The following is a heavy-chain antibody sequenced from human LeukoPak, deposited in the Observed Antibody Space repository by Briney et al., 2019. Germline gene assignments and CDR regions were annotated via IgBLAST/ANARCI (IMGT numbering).Heavy chain of an antibody. D-gene: IGHD6-19*01. CDR2: ISSSSSYI. Sequence: GGSLSLSCAPSGFTFSSYSMKWVRQAPGKGLEGVSSISSSSSYIYYADLVKGQCTITSGNAKNSLHLQIYSLRADDTAVYYFARDLVKGYSSGRYFDYWGQGTLVTVSS. V-gene: IGHV3-21*01. J-gene: IGHJ4*02. CDR1: GFTFSSYS. CDR3: ARDLVKGYSSGRYFDY.